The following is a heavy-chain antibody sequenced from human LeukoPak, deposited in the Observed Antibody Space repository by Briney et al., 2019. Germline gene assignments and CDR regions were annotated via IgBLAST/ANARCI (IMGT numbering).Heavy chain of an antibody. CDR2: MNPNSGNT. Sequence: ASVKVSCKASGYTFTSYDINWVRQATGQGLEWMGWMNPNSGNTGYAQKFQGRVTMTRNTSISTAYMELSSLRSEDTAVYYCARVLGSWYPFDYWGQGTLVTVSS. V-gene: IGHV1-8*01. CDR1: GYTFTSYD. D-gene: IGHD6-13*01. J-gene: IGHJ4*02. CDR3: ARVLGSWYPFDY.